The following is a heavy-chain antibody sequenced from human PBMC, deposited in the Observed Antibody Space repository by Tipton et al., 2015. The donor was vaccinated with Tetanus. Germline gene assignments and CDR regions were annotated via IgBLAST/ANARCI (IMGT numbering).Heavy chain of an antibody. Sequence: RSLRLSCAASGFNFRTYAMHWVRQSPGKGLGWVAFLWYDGSNKHYGDSVKGRFSISRDNSENTLYLQMDSLRAEDTATYYCAGDPPQSGFAFAVWGQGTMVTVSS. J-gene: IGHJ3*01. D-gene: IGHD6-25*01. CDR2: LWYDGSNK. CDR1: GFNFRTYA. CDR3: AGDPPQSGFAFAV. V-gene: IGHV3-33*01.